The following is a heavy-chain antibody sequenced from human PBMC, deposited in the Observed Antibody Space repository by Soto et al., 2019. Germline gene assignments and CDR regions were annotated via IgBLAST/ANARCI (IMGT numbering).Heavy chain of an antibody. D-gene: IGHD3-22*01. V-gene: IGHV3-30*18. CDR3: AKDCLVTMIVRPPGWFDY. CDR2: ISYDGSTK. J-gene: IGHJ4*01. CDR1: GFSFSYYG. Sequence: PGGSLRLSCAASGFSFSYYGMHWVRQAPGKGLEWVAVISYDGSTKYYADSVKGRFTISRDNSKNTLYLQMNSLRTEDTAVYYCAKDCLVTMIVRPPGWFDYWGQGTLVTVSS.